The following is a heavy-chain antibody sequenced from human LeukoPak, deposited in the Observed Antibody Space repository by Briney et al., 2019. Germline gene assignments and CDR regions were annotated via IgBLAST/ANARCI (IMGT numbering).Heavy chain of an antibody. CDR2: IWSDGSKQ. Sequence: GGSLRLSCAASGFTFSSSAMSWVRQAPGKGLEWVAVIWSDGSKQYYADSVKGRFTISRDSSDSTVHLHMNSLRVEDTAVYYCARESAGISSDIWGQGTMVTVSS. V-gene: IGHV3-33*08. D-gene: IGHD2-15*01. CDR3: ARESAGISSDI. J-gene: IGHJ3*02. CDR1: GFTFSSSA.